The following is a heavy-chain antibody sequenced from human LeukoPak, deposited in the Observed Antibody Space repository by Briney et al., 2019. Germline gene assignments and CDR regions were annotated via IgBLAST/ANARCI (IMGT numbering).Heavy chain of an antibody. CDR3: GYGMDV. CDR2: INHSGST. J-gene: IGHJ6*02. CDR1: GGSFSGYY. Sequence: ASETLSLTCAVYGGSFSGYYWSWIRQPPGKGLEWIGEINHSGSTNYNPSLKSRVTISVDTSKNQFSLKLSSVTAADTAVYYCGYGMDVWGQGTTVIVSS. V-gene: IGHV4-34*01.